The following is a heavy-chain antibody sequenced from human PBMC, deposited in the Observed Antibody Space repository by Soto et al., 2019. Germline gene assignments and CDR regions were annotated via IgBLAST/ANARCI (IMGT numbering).Heavy chain of an antibody. CDR1: GFTFSSYG. V-gene: IGHV3-33*01. Sequence: GGSMRLSCAASGFTFSSYGMHWVRQDPGKGLEWVAVIWYDGSNKYYADSVKGRFTISRDNSKNTLYLQMNSLRAEDTAVYYCARSPSLQWLARYCFDYWGQGTLVTVSS. J-gene: IGHJ4*02. CDR2: IWYDGSNK. CDR3: ARSPSLQWLARYCFDY. D-gene: IGHD6-19*01.